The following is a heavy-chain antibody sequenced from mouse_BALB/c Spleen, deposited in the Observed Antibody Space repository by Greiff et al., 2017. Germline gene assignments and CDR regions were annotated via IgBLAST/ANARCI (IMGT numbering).Heavy chain of an antibody. D-gene: IGHD1-1*01. CDR3: AYGSSPWYFDV. J-gene: IGHJ1*01. V-gene: IGHV14-3*02. Sequence: VQLQQSGAELVKPGASVKLSCTASGFNIKDTYMHWVKQRPEQGLEWIGGIDPANGNTKYDPKFQGKATITADTSSNTAYLQLSSLTSEDTAVYYCAYGSSPWYFDVWGAGTTVTVSS. CDR1: GFNIKDTY. CDR2: IDPANGNT.